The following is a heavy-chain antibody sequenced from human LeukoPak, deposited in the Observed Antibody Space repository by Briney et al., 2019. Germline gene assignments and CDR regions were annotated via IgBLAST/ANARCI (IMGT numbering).Heavy chain of an antibody. CDR2: ISGSGSTI. CDR3: ARGTLYYYDSSSYKDY. CDR1: GFTLSSYE. J-gene: IGHJ4*02. Sequence: GGSLRLSCAASGFTLSSYEMNWVRQAPGKGLEWVSYISGSGSTIYYADSVKGRFTISRDNAKNSLYLQMNSLRAEDTAIYYCARGTLYYYDSSSYKDYWGQGTLVTVSS. V-gene: IGHV3-48*03. D-gene: IGHD3-22*01.